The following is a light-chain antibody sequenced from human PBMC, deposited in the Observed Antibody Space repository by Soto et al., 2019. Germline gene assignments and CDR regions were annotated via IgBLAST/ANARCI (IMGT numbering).Light chain of an antibody. CDR3: QQYNSYSWT. CDR2: AAS. J-gene: IGKJ1*01. Sequence: EIVLTQSPGTLSLSPGERATLSCRASQSVSSSYLAWYQQKPGQAPRLLIYAASTRATGTPARFSGSGSGTEFTLTISSLQPDDFASYYCQQYNSYSWTFGQGTKVDI. V-gene: IGKV3-20*01. CDR1: QSVSSSY.